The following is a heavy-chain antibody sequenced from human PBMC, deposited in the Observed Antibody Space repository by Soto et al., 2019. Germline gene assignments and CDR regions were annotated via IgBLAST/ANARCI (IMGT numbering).Heavy chain of an antibody. V-gene: IGHV4-38-2*02. D-gene: IGHD3-22*01. J-gene: IGHJ5*02. CDR2: IYHSGRT. Sequence: SETLSLTCAVSGYSISSGYYWGWIRQPPGKGLEWIGSIYHSGRTYYNPSLKSRVTISVATSKNQFSLKLSSVTAADTAVYYCAKDHYYYDSSGYYSNWFDPWGQGTLVTVSS. CDR3: AKDHYYYDSSGYYSNWFDP. CDR1: GYSISSGYY.